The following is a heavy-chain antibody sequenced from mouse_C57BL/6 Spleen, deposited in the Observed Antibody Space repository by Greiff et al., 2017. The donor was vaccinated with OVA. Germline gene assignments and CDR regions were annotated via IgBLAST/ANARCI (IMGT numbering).Heavy chain of an antibody. V-gene: IGHV3-6*01. CDR3: AGGGSSPYYAMDY. D-gene: IGHD1-1*01. CDR1: GYSITSGYY. J-gene: IGHJ4*01. Sequence: EVKLQESGPGLVKPSQSLSLTCSVTGYSITSGYYWNWIRQFPGNKLEWMGYISYDGSNNYNPSLKNRISITRDTSKNQFFLKLNSVTTEDTATDDCAGGGSSPYYAMDYWGQGTSVTVSS. CDR2: ISYDGSN.